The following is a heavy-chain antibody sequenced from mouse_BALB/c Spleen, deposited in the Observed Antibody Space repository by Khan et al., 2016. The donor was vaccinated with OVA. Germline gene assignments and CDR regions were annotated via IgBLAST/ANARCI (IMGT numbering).Heavy chain of an antibody. V-gene: IGHV9-4*02. D-gene: IGHD2-14*01. J-gene: IGHJ4*01. CDR3: ARGGAAYYRNDGGAMEY. CDR2: INTHSGVP. Sequence: QIQLVQSGPELKKPGETVRISCKASGYTFTTAGIQWVQKMPGKGLKWIGWINTHSGVPKYAEDFKGRFAFSLEISVNTAYLQITNLKNEDTATYFSARGGAAYYRNDGGAMEYWGKGTSVTGSS. CDR1: GYTFTTAG.